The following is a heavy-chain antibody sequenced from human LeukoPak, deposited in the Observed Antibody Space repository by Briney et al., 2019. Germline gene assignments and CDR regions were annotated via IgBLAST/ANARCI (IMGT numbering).Heavy chain of an antibody. J-gene: IGHJ5*02. CDR3: ARLHALGAEEFDP. CDR2: IHYSGSA. V-gene: IGHV4-59*11. Sequence: SETLSLTCTVSGGSISGHYWSWIRQPPGKGLEWIGYIHYSGSANYNPSLKSRIAMSVDTPNNQFSLRLTSVTAADTVVYYCARLHALGAEEFDPWGQGTLVTVSS. D-gene: IGHD3-16*01. CDR1: GGSISGHY.